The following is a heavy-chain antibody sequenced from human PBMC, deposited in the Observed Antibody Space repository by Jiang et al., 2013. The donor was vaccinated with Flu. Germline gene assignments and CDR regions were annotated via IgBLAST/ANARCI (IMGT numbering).Heavy chain of an antibody. D-gene: IGHD4-17*01. Sequence: KPTQTLTLTCTFSGFSLSTSGVGVGWIRQPPGKALEWLALIYWDDDKRYSPSLKSRLTITKDTSKNQVVLTMTNMDPVDTATYYCAHTPAVTTFYPTLTQGFCYFDYWGQGTLVTVSS. V-gene: IGHV2-5*02. CDR2: IYWDDDK. J-gene: IGHJ4*02. CDR1: GFSLSTSGVG. CDR3: AHTPAVTTFYPTLTQGFCYFDY.